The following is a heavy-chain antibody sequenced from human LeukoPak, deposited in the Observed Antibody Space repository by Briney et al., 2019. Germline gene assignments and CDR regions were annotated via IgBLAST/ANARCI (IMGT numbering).Heavy chain of an antibody. CDR1: GGSISSGGYY. CDR2: IYYSGST. D-gene: IGHD3-22*01. CDR3: ARDRYYYDSSGYLHYFDY. J-gene: IGHJ4*02. Sequence: SETLSLTCTVSGGSISSGGYYWSWIRQHPGKGLEWIGYIYYSGSTYYNPSLKSRVTISVDTSKNQFSLKLSSVTAADTAVYYCARDRYYYDSSGYLHYFDYWGQGTLVTVSS. V-gene: IGHV4-31*03.